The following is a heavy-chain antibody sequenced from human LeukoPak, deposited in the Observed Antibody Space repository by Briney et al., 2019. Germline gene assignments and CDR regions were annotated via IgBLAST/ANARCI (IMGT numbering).Heavy chain of an antibody. CDR2: IYSGGST. J-gene: IGHJ4*02. CDR3: ARARYSSGWYFPSY. Sequence: GGSLRLSCAASGFTVSSNYMSWVRQAPGKGLEWVSVIYSGGSTYYADSVKGRFTISRDNFKNTLYLQMNSLRAEDTAVYYCARARYSSGWYFPSYWGQGTLVTVSS. V-gene: IGHV3-53*01. D-gene: IGHD6-19*01. CDR1: GFTVSSNY.